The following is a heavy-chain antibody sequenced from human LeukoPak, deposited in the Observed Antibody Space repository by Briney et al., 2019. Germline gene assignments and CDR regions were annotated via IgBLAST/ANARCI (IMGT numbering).Heavy chain of an antibody. CDR1: GFTFGSYA. V-gene: IGHV3-23*01. CDR2: ISGSGGST. D-gene: IGHD5-24*01. Sequence: GGSLRLSCAASGFTFGSYAMSWVRQAPGKGLEWVSAISGSGGSTYYADSVKGRFTISRDNSKNTLYLQMNSLRAEDTAVYYCAKGRDGYNYGDWFDPWGQGTLVTVSS. J-gene: IGHJ5*02. CDR3: AKGRDGYNYGDWFDP.